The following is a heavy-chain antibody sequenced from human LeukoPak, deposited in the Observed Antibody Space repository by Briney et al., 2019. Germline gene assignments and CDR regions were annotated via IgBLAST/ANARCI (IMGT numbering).Heavy chain of an antibody. CDR2: IYYSGST. J-gene: IGHJ6*03. CDR3: ARGYRPMDV. CDR1: GGCINSSSDY. V-gene: IGHV4-39*07. D-gene: IGHD1-1*01. Sequence: SETLSLTCTVSGGCINSSSDYWGWIRQPPGKGLEWIASIYYSGSTNYNPSLKSRVTISVDKSKNQFSLKLSSVTAADTAVYYCARGYRPMDVWGKGTTVTVSS.